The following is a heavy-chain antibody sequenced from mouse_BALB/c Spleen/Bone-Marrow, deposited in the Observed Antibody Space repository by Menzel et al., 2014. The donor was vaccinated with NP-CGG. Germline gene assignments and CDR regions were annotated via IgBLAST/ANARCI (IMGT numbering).Heavy chain of an antibody. D-gene: IGHD2-2*01. J-gene: IGHJ1*01. V-gene: IGHV1-14*01. CDR1: GYTFTSYV. Sequence: EVQLQQSGPELVKPGASVKMSCKASGYTFTSYVMHWVKQKPGLGLGWIGYINPYNDDTEYNEKFKGKATLTSDKSSSTAYMELSSLTSEDSAVFYCARSLYGYDWYFDVWGAGTTVTVSS. CDR3: ARSLYGYDWYFDV. CDR2: INPYNDDT.